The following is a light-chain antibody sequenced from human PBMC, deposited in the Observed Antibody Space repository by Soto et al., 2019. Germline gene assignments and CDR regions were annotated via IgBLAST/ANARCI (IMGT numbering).Light chain of an antibody. CDR3: QQYVSSPWA. Sequence: EIVLAQSPGTLSFSPGERATVSCSASQSVTNSFLAWYQQKPGQAPRLLIYGASRRATGIPDRFTGSGSGTDFTLTISRLEPEDFAVYYCQQYVSSPWAFGQGTKVDIK. CDR2: GAS. J-gene: IGKJ1*01. CDR1: QSVTNSF. V-gene: IGKV3-20*01.